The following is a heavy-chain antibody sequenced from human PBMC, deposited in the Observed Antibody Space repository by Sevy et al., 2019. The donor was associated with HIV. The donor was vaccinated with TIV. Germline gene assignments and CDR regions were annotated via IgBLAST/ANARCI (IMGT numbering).Heavy chain of an antibody. J-gene: IGHJ4*02. CDR1: GLSLSTSGVG. CDR2: IYWDDDK. V-gene: IGHV2-5*02. Sequence: SGATLVKPTQTLTLTCTFSGLSLSTSGVGVGWIRQPPGKALEWLALIYWDDDKRYSPSLKSRLTITKDTSKNQVVLTMTNMDPVDTATYYCAHSPRHIVVVTFEYWGQGTLVTVSS. D-gene: IGHD2-21*02. CDR3: AHSPRHIVVVTFEY.